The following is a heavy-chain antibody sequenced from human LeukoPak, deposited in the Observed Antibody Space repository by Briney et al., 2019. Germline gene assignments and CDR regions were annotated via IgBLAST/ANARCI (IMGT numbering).Heavy chain of an antibody. CDR3: AGGGGYHRADD. Sequence: GASVKVSCKASGSTFTRNLMHWVRQAPGQGLEWMGVINLKSGGTSYAENFQDRVTMTRDTSTATVNMELSSLRSEDTAVYYCAGGGGYHRADDRGQGTLVTVSS. CDR2: INLKSGGT. D-gene: IGHD5-18*01. CDR1: GSTFTRNL. V-gene: IGHV1-46*01. J-gene: IGHJ4*02.